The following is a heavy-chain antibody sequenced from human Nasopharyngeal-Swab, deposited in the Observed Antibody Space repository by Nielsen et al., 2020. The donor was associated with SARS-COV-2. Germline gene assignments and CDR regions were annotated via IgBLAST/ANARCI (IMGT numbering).Heavy chain of an antibody. Sequence: ASVKVSCNASGYTFTSYAMHWVRQAPGQRLEWMGWINAGNGNTKYSQKFQGRVTITRDTSASTAYMELSSLRSEDTAVYYCARLKAVADYYGMDVWGQGTTVTVSS. J-gene: IGHJ6*02. D-gene: IGHD6-19*01. CDR2: INAGNGNT. CDR3: ARLKAVADYYGMDV. CDR1: GYTFTSYA. V-gene: IGHV1-3*01.